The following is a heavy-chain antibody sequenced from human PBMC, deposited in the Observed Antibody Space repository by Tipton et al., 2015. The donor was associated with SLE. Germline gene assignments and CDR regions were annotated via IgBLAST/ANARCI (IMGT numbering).Heavy chain of an antibody. V-gene: IGHV1-46*01. CDR1: GYIFTSYY. D-gene: IGHD3-22*01. J-gene: IGHJ4*02. CDR2: INPSGGST. Sequence: QLVQSGAEVKKPGASVKVSCKASGYIFTSYYMHWVRQAPGQGLEWMGIINPSGGSTSYAQKFQGRVTMTRDTSTSTVYMELRSLRSDDTAVYYCARADYYDSSGYGAPLFPYDYWGQGTLVTVSS. CDR3: ARADYYDSSGYGAPLFPYDY.